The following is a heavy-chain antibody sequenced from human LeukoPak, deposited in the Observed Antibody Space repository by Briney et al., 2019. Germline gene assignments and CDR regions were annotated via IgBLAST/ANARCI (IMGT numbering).Heavy chain of an antibody. CDR1: EFTFTSSS. Sequence: GGSLRLSCAASEFTFTSSSMHWVRQAPGKGLEWVALISYDGGNEYYADSVKGRFTISRDNSKNTLYLQMNSLRAEDTAVYYCARGRCNGTTCYTVYYRYAMDVWGQGTTVTVSS. J-gene: IGHJ6*02. CDR2: ISYDGGNE. V-gene: IGHV3-30*04. CDR3: ARGRCNGTTCYTVYYRYAMDV. D-gene: IGHD2-2*02.